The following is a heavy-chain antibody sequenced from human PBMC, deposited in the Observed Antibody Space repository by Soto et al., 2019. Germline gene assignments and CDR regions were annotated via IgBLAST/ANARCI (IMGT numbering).Heavy chain of an antibody. CDR1: GFTFSSYS. CDR3: ARGGRAITFGGVIVIMDY. V-gene: IGHV3-21*01. CDR2: ISSSSSYI. Sequence: GGSLRLSCAASGFTFSSYSMNWVRQAPGKGLEWVSSISSSSSYIYYADSVKGRFTISRDNAKNSLYLQMNSLRAEDTAVYYCARGGRAITFGGVIVIMDYWGQGTLVTVSS. J-gene: IGHJ4*02. D-gene: IGHD3-16*02.